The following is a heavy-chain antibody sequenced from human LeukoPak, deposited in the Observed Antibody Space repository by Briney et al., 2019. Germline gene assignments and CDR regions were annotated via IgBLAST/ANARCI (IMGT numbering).Heavy chain of an antibody. D-gene: IGHD6-13*01. V-gene: IGHV3-30*18. CDR2: ISYDGSNK. J-gene: IGHJ4*02. CDR1: GFTFSSYG. CDR3: AKEATFIAAAGICDY. Sequence: GGSLRLSCAASGFTFSSYGMHWVRQAPGKGLEWVAVISYDGSNKYYADSVKGRFTISRGNSKNTLYLQMNSLRAEDTAVYYCAKEATFIAAAGICDYWGQGTLVTVSS.